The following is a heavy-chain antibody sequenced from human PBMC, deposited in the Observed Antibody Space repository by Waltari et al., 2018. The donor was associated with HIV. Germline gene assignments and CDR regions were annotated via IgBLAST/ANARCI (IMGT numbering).Heavy chain of an antibody. Sequence: EVQLVESGGGLVQPVGSLRLSCAASGFSVSDNYMSWVRRAPGKGLQWVSVLYNEGRTQYIDSVKGRLTIFRDNSKNALYLQMKSLRVDDTAVYYCARMKRSYGSGQARYFYFGMDVWGQGTTVIVSS. CDR1: GFSVSDNY. J-gene: IGHJ6*02. CDR2: LYNEGRT. D-gene: IGHD3-10*01. V-gene: IGHV3-53*01. CDR3: ARMKRSYGSGQARYFYFGMDV.